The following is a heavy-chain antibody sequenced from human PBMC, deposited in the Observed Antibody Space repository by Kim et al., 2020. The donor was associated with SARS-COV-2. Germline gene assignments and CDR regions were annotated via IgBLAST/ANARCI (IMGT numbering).Heavy chain of an antibody. J-gene: IGHJ6*02. Sequence: GGSLRLSCAASGFTVSSNYMSWVRQAPGKGLEWVSVIYSGGSTYYADSVKGRFTISRDNSKNTLYLQMNSLRAEDTAVYYCAREEIAARPYYYYGMDVWGQGTTVTVSS. CDR3: AREEIAARPYYYYGMDV. CDR2: IYSGGST. CDR1: GFTVSSNY. D-gene: IGHD6-6*01. V-gene: IGHV3-66*01.